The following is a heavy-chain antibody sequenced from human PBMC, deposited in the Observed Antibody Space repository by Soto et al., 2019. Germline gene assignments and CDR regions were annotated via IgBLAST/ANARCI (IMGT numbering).Heavy chain of an antibody. Sequence: PGGSLRLSCAASGLTFSSYAMSWVRQAPGKGLEWVSGISGSGGSTYYADSVKGRFTISRDKSKNTLYVQMNSLRAEDTAVYYCAKITMFRGVIHSHDYWGQGTLVTVSS. CDR1: GLTFSSYA. D-gene: IGHD3-10*01. J-gene: IGHJ4*02. V-gene: IGHV3-23*01. CDR2: ISGSGGST. CDR3: AKITMFRGVIHSHDY.